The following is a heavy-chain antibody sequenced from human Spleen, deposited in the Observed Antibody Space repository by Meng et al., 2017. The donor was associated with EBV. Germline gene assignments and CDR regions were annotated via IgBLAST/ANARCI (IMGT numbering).Heavy chain of an antibody. CDR1: CGSFSCFY. V-gene: IGHV4-34*01. CDR3: ARGVQVAWRFDP. CDR2: INHSGST. J-gene: IGHJ5*02. Sequence: QWGGCLFVASETMSRTCGVSCGSFSCFYWGWFRQPPGKGLEWIGEINHSGSTNYNPSLKSRVTISIDTSKNQFSLRLNSVTAADTAVYYCARGVQVAWRFDPWGQGTLVTVAS. D-gene: IGHD2-15*01.